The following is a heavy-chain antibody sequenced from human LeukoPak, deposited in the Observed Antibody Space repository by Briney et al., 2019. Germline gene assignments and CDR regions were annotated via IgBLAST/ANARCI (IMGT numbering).Heavy chain of an antibody. J-gene: IGHJ4*02. D-gene: IGHD3-10*01. CDR1: GYTFTSYG. V-gene: IGHV3-15*01. CDR3: AKEPGLGRYYYGSGSNDY. CDR2: IKSKTDGGTT. Sequence: SCKASGYTFTSYGISWVRQAPGKGLEWVGRIKSKTDGGTTDYAAPVEGRFTISRDDSKNTLYLQMNSLKTEDTAVYYCAKEPGLGRYYYGSGSNDYWGQGTLVTVSS.